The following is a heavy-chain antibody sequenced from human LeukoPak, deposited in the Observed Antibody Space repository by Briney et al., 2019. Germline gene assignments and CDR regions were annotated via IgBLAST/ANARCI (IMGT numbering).Heavy chain of an antibody. Sequence: GGSLRLSCAASGFTISSYSMNWVRQAPGKGLEWVSSISSSSSYIYYADSVKGRFTISRDNAKNSLYLQMNSLRAEDTAVYYCASLTGRGATNSGNDYWGQGTLVTVSS. CDR3: ASLTGRGATNSGNDY. D-gene: IGHD1-26*01. CDR1: GFTISSYS. V-gene: IGHV3-21*01. CDR2: ISSSSSYI. J-gene: IGHJ4*02.